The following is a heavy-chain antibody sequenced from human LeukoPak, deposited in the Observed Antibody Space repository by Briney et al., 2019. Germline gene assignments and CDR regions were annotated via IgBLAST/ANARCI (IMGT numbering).Heavy chain of an antibody. D-gene: IGHD5-18*01. CDR2: IYTSGST. CDR1: GGSISSGSYY. Sequence: SETLSLTCTVSGGSISSGSYYWSWIRQPAGKGLEWIGRIYTSGSTNYNPSLKSRVTISVDTSKNQFSLKLSSVTAADTAVYYCARDSRIQLFDYWGQGTLVTVSS. J-gene: IGHJ4*02. V-gene: IGHV4-61*02. CDR3: ARDSRIQLFDY.